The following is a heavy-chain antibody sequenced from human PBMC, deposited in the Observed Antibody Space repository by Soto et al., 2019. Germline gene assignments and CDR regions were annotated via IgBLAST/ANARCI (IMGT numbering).Heavy chain of an antibody. CDR2: ISYDGSNK. J-gene: IGHJ6*04. CDR3: ARAAKYYYYGMDV. CDR1: GFTFSSYA. D-gene: IGHD6-13*01. Sequence: GGSLRLSCAASGFTFSSYAMHWVRQAPGKGLEWVAVISYDGSNKYYADSVKGRFTISRDNSKNTLYLQMNSLRAEDTAVYYCARAAKYYYYGMDVWGKGTTVTVSS. V-gene: IGHV3-30-3*01.